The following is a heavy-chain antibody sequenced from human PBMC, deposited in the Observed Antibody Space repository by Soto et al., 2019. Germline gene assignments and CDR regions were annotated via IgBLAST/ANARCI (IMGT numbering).Heavy chain of an antibody. CDR2: ISISSSYI. CDR1: GFTFSSYS. Sequence: EVQLVESGGGLVKPGGSLRLSCAASGFTFSSYSMNWVRPATGKGLEWVASISISSSYIYYADSLKGRFTISRDNAKNSLYLQMNSLRAEDTAVYYCARDVGSSSSDYWGQGTLVNVSS. J-gene: IGHJ4*02. D-gene: IGHD6-6*01. CDR3: ARDVGSSSSDY. V-gene: IGHV3-21*01.